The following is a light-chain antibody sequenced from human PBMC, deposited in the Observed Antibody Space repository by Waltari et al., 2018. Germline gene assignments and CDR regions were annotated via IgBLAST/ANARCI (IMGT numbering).Light chain of an antibody. Sequence: QSALTQPASVSGSPGQSITISCTGTSSDVGGYNYVSWYQQHPGKVPKLLIFAVSNPPSGVSNRFYGSKSGNTASLTISGLQAEDESDYYCCSFTSRSTWVFGGGTKLTVL. V-gene: IGLV2-14*01. CDR1: SSDVGGYNY. CDR3: CSFTSRSTWV. J-gene: IGLJ3*02. CDR2: AVS.